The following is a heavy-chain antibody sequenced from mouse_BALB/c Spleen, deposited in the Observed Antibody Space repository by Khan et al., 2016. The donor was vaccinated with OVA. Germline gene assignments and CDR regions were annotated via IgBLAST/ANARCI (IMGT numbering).Heavy chain of an antibody. D-gene: IGHD2-1*01. V-gene: IGHV14-3*02. CDR3: ATRYGNPFAY. CDR2: IDPPNGDS. Sequence: EVQLKQSGAELVKPGASVKLSCSASGFNIKDTYIHWVKQRPEQGLEWIGRIDPPNGDSKYGPKFQDKATLTADTSSNTAYLQLSSLTSEDTAVYYCATRYGNPFAYWGQGTLVSVSA. J-gene: IGHJ3*01. CDR1: GFNIKDTY.